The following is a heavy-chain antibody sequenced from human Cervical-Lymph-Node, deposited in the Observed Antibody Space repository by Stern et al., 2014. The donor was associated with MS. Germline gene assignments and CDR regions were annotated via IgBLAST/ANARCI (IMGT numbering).Heavy chain of an antibody. CDR1: GFPFSTYG. CDR2: VSAGGDTT. D-gene: IGHD5-12*01. V-gene: IGHV3-48*02. Sequence: EVQLVESGGGLVQPGGSLRLSCDTSGFPFSTYGMSWVRQAPGKGLEWVSFVSAGGDTTHYADSVEGRFTISRDQAGNSLYLQMHSLRDEDTAIYYCARTWLENTFDRWGQGTLVTVSS. CDR3: ARTWLENTFDR. J-gene: IGHJ4*02.